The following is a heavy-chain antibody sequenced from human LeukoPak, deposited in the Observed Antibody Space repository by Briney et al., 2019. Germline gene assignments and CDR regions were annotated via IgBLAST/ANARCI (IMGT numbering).Heavy chain of an antibody. J-gene: IGHJ4*02. CDR3: AKSGLNRFDY. CDR1: GSTFSTDA. D-gene: IGHD2-15*01. CDR2: FSGSGGNT. Sequence: GGSLRLSCAASGSTFSTDAMHWVRQAPGKGLEWVSTFSGSGGNTYYADSVKGRFTISRDNSKNTLYLQMNSLRAEDTAVYYCAKSGLNRFDYWGQGTLVTASS. V-gene: IGHV3-23*01.